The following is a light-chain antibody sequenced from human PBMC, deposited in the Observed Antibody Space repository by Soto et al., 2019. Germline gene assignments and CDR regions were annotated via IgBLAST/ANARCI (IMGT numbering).Light chain of an antibody. CDR3: QQGNNWPLT. CDR2: DAS. CDR1: QSVSSY. J-gene: IGKJ4*01. V-gene: IGKV3-11*01. Sequence: ENVLTQSPATLSLSPGERATLSCRASQSVSSYLAWYQQKPGQGPRLLIYDASNRATGIPARFSGSASGTDFTLTISSLEPEDFAVYYCQQGNNWPLTFGGGTKVEIK.